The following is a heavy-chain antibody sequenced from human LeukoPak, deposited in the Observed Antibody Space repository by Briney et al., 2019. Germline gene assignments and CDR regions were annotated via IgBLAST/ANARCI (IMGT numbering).Heavy chain of an antibody. CDR3: AREVVVIIKDAFDI. CDR1: GFTFSSYG. D-gene: IGHD3-22*01. CDR2: IWYDGSNK. Sequence: GGSLRLSCAASGFTFSSYGMHWVRQAPGKGLEWVAVIWYDGSNKYYADSVKGRFTISRDNSKNTLYLQMNSLRAEDTAVYYCAREVVVIIKDAFDIWGRGTMVTVSS. V-gene: IGHV3-33*01. J-gene: IGHJ3*02.